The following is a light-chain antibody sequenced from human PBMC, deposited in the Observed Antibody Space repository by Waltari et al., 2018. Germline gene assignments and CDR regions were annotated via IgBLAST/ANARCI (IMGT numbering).Light chain of an antibody. Sequence: DIQLTQSPSFLSASVGDRVNITCRASKGISSYLAWYQQKQGKAPKLLIYAASTLQSGVPSRFSGSGSGTEFTLTISSLQPEDFATYYCQQLNSYPTFGQGTRLEIK. CDR1: KGISSY. J-gene: IGKJ5*01. CDR3: QQLNSYPT. CDR2: AAS. V-gene: IGKV1-9*01.